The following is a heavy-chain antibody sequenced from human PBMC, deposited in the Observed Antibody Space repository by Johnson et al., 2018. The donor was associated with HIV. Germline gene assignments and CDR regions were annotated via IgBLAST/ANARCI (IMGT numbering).Heavy chain of an antibody. J-gene: IGHJ3*02. V-gene: IGHV3-72*01. D-gene: IGHD7-27*01. CDR1: GFTFSGSA. CDR3: ARGGEKGAFDI. CDR2: IRNKANSYTT. Sequence: VQLVESGGGLVKPGGSLKLSCAASGFTFSGSAMHWVRQASGKGLEWVGRIRNKANSYTTEYAASVKGRFTILRDDSKNSLYLQMNSLKTEDTAVYYCARGGEKGAFDIWGQGTMITVSS.